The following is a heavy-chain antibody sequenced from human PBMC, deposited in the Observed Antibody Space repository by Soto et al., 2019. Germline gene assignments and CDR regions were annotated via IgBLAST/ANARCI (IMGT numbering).Heavy chain of an antibody. Sequence: QVQLVKSGGGVVQPGRSLRLSCAASTFTFSAYDMHWARQAPGRGLEWVASISYHGRNKYYADSVKGRFTISRDNSKNTLNLQMDSLRAEDTAVYYCANGRYFGSGSYCPDLDFWGQGTLVTVSS. D-gene: IGHD3-10*01. CDR3: ANGRYFGSGSYCPDLDF. V-gene: IGHV3-30*18. CDR2: ISYHGRNK. CDR1: TFTFSAYD. J-gene: IGHJ4*02.